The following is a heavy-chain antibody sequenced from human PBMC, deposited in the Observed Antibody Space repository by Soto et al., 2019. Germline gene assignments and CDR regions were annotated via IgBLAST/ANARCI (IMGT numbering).Heavy chain of an antibody. J-gene: IGHJ4*02. CDR1: GGSISSYY. CDR2: IYTSGST. V-gene: IGHV4-4*07. D-gene: IGHD3-22*01. CDR3: ARAATRQYYYDFSSYFDY. Sequence: SETLSLTCTVSGGSISSYYWSWIRQPAGKGLEWVGRIYTSGSTTYNPSLKSRVTMSVDTSKNQFSLKLSSVTAAATAVYYCARAATRQYYYDFSSYFDYWGQGTLVTVSS.